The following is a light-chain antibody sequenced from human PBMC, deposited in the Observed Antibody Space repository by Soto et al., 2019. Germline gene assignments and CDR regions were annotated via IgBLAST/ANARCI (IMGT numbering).Light chain of an antibody. CDR2: GAS. V-gene: IGKV3D-15*01. CDR3: QQYNNWPRT. Sequence: EIVLTQSPANLSLSPGDRATLSCRASQSVNTNVAWYQQEPGQAPRLLIYGASTRATGIPARFSGSVSGTEFALTISSLQSEDFAVYYCQQYNNWPRTFGQGTKVDIK. J-gene: IGKJ1*01. CDR1: QSVNTN.